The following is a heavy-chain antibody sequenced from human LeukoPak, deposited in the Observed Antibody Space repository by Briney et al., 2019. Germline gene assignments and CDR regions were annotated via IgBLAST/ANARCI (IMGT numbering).Heavy chain of an antibody. D-gene: IGHD2-2*01. V-gene: IGHV1-46*01. CDR2: INPSGGST. Sequence: ASVKVSCKASGYTFTSYYMHWVRQAPGQGLEWMGIINPSGGSTSYAQKFQGRVTMTRDTSISTAYMELSRLRSDDTAVYYCARGDTVVVPAAILDYWGQGTLVTVSS. CDR3: ARGDTVVVPAAILDY. J-gene: IGHJ4*02. CDR1: GYTFTSYY.